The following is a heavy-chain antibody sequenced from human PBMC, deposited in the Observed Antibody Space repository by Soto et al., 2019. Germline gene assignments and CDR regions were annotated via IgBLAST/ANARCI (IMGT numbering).Heavy chain of an antibody. CDR2: IIPIFGTA. V-gene: IGHV1-69*13. CDR1: GGTFSSYA. Sequence: SVKVSCKASGGTFSSYAISWVRQAPGQGLEWMGGIIPIFGTANYAQKFQGRVTITADESTSTAYMELSSLRSEDTAVYYCARSGYIVVVPAAYNWFDPWGQGTLVTVSS. J-gene: IGHJ5*02. D-gene: IGHD2-2*01. CDR3: ARSGYIVVVPAAYNWFDP.